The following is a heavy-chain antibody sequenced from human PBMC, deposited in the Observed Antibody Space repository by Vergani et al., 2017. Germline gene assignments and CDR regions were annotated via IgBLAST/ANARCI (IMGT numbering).Heavy chain of an antibody. Sequence: EVQLVESGGGLVQPGGSLRLSCAASGFTFSSYWMSWVRQAPGKGLEWVANIKQDGSEKYYVDSVKGRFTISRDNAKNSLYLQMNSLRAEDTAVYYCARHQSYSSSWFNDACDIWGQGTMVTVSS. J-gene: IGHJ3*02. D-gene: IGHD6-13*01. CDR3: ARHQSYSSSWFNDACDI. CDR1: GFTFSSYW. V-gene: IGHV3-7*01. CDR2: IKQDGSEK.